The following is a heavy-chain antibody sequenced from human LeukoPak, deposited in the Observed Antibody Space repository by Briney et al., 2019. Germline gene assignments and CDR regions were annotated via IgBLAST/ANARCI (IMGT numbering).Heavy chain of an antibody. Sequence: SETLSLTCTVSGGSISSSSYYWGWIRQPPGKGLEWIGSIYYSGSTYYNPSLKSRVTISVDTSKNQFSLKLSSVTAADTAVYYCAKGRQQATGAKYYYYYYMDVWGKGTTVTVSS. V-gene: IGHV4-39*01. CDR1: GGSISSSSYY. CDR2: IYYSGST. CDR3: AKGRQQATGAKYYYYYYMDV. J-gene: IGHJ6*03. D-gene: IGHD6-13*01.